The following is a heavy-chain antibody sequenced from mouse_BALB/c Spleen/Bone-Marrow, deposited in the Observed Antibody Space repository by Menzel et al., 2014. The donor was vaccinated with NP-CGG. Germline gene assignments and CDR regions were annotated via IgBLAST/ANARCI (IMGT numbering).Heavy chain of an antibody. CDR3: VTTMITTLDY. V-gene: IGHV4-1*02. CDR2: INPDSSTI. J-gene: IGHJ2*01. Sequence: DVKLQESGGGLVQPGGSLTLSCAASGFDFSRYWMSWVRQAPGKGLEWIGEINPDSSTINYTPSLKDKFIISRDNAKNTLYLQMSKVRSEDTALYDCVTTMITTLDYWGQGTTLTVSS. CDR1: GFDFSRYW. D-gene: IGHD2-4*01.